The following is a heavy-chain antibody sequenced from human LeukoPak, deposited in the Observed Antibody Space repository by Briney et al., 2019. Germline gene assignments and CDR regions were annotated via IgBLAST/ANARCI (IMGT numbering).Heavy chain of an antibody. CDR3: AREAPISDSGNYYKSLGY. V-gene: IGHV1-18*01. J-gene: IGHJ4*02. D-gene: IGHD3-10*01. CDR1: GYTFTSYG. Sequence: ASVKVSCKASGYTFTSYGISWVRQAPGQGLEWMGWISAYNGNTNYAQKLQGRVTMTTDTPTSTAYMELRSLRSDDTAVYYCAREAPISDSGNYYKSLGYWGQGTLVTVSS. CDR2: ISAYNGNT.